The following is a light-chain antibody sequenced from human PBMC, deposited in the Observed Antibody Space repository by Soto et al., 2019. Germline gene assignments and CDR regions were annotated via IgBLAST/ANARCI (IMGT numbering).Light chain of an antibody. V-gene: IGLV2-11*01. Sequence: QSVLTQPRSVSGSPGQSVTISCTGTSRDVGGYNYVSWYQQHPGKAPKLMIYDVTKRPSGVPYRFSGSKSGNTASLTISGLQAEDEADYYCCSYAGSYTGVFGGGTKLTVL. J-gene: IGLJ2*01. CDR3: CSYAGSYTGV. CDR1: SRDVGGYNY. CDR2: DVT.